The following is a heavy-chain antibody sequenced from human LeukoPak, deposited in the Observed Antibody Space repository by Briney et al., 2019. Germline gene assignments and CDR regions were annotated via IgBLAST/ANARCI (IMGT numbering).Heavy chain of an antibody. CDR3: ARHALVTAVSTFNWIDS. J-gene: IGHJ5*01. V-gene: IGHV4-39*01. CDR1: GGSISNSSYY. CDR2: VFYSGRS. D-gene: IGHD2-21*02. Sequence: PSETLSLTCTVSGGSISNSSYYWGWIRQPPGKGLEWIGSVFYSGRSYYNSSLQRRVIISFDTSKNHFSLKLNSVTAADTALYYCARHALVTAVSTFNWIDSWGQGTLVTVSS.